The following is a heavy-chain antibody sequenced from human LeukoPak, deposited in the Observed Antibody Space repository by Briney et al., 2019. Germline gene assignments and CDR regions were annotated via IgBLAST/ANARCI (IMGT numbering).Heavy chain of an antibody. CDR3: AKLVTAMPTRIYDAFDI. J-gene: IGHJ3*02. Sequence: QPGGSLRLSCAASGLTFSSYAMSWGRQAPGKGLEWVSAISGSGGSTYYADSVKGRFTISRDNSKNTLYLQMNSLRAEDTAVYYCAKLVTAMPTRIYDAFDIWGQGTMVTVSS. CDR1: GLTFSSYA. V-gene: IGHV3-23*01. CDR2: ISGSGGST. D-gene: IGHD2-21*02.